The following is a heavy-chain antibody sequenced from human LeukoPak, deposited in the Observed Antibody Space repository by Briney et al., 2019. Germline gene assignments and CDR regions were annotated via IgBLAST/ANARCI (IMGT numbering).Heavy chain of an antibody. D-gene: IGHD3-22*01. J-gene: IGHJ5*02. V-gene: IGHV1-2*02. CDR1: GYTLTGYY. Sequence: GASVKVSCKASGYTLTGYYMHWVRQAPGQGLEWMGWINPNSGGTNYAQKFQGRVTMTRDTSISTAYMELSRLRSDDTAVYYCAKDSSGYYYVSWFDPWGQGTLVTVSS. CDR2: INPNSGGT. CDR3: AKDSSGYYYVSWFDP.